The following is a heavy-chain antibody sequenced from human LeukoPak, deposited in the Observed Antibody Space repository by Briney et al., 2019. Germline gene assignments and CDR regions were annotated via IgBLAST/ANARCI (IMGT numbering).Heavy chain of an antibody. CDR1: GGSISSHY. D-gene: IGHD5-12*01. J-gene: IGHJ4*02. Sequence: SETLSLTCTVSGGSISSHYWSWIRQPPGKGLEWIGYIYYSGSTNYNPSLKSRVTISVDTSKNQFSLKLSSVTAADTAVYYCARASSLKRGYSYWGQGTLVTAPS. CDR2: IYYSGST. V-gene: IGHV4-59*11. CDR3: ARASSLKRGYSY.